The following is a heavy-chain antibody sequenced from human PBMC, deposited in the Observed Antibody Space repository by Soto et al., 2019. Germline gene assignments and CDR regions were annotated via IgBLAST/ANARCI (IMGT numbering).Heavy chain of an antibody. D-gene: IGHD3-22*01. CDR1: GYTFTSYG. CDR3: ARIFPDGEGWLPPTYYYYMDV. CDR2: ISAYNGNT. V-gene: IGHV1-18*01. J-gene: IGHJ6*03. Sequence: ASVKVSCKASGYTFTSYGISWVRQAPGQGLEWIGWISAYNGNTNYAQKLQGRVTMTTDTSTSTAYMELRSLRSDDTAVYYCARIFPDGEGWLPPTYYYYMDVWGKGTTVTVSS.